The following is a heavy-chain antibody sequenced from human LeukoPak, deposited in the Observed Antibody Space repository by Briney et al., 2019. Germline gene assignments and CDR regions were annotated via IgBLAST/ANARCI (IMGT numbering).Heavy chain of an antibody. CDR1: GFSLDDYG. V-gene: IGHV3-20*04. CDR2: INWDGGRT. CDR3: VRPRYSSSWYDDAFDI. J-gene: IGHJ3*02. D-gene: IGHD6-13*01. Sequence: PGGSLRLSCAASGFSLDDYGMIWVRQAPGKGLEWVSGINWDGGRTGYADSVKGRFTISRDNAKNSLYLQMNSLGAEDTALYYCVRPRYSSSWYDDAFDIWGQGTMVTVSS.